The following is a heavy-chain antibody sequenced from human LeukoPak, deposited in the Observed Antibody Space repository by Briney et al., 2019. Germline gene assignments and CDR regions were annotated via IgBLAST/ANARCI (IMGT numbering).Heavy chain of an antibody. CDR2: ISSSGSTI. Sequence: PGGSLRLSCAASGFTFSDYYMSWIRQAPGKGLEWVSYISSSGSTIYYADSVKGRFTISRDNAKNSLYLRMNSLRAEDTAVYYCARDKVYYYDSSGKEAYWGQGTLVTVSS. J-gene: IGHJ4*02. CDR1: GFTFSDYY. V-gene: IGHV3-11*01. D-gene: IGHD3-22*01. CDR3: ARDKVYYYDSSGKEAY.